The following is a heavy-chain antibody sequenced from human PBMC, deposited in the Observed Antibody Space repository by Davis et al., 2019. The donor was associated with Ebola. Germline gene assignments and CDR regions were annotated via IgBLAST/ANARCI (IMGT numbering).Heavy chain of an antibody. CDR2: ISYDGSNK. J-gene: IGHJ4*02. CDR1: GFTFSSYA. Sequence: GESLKISCAASGFTFSSYAMHWVRQAPGKGLEWVAVISYDGSNKYYADSVKGRFTISRDNSKNTLYLQMGSLRAEDMAVYYCARGLGPAYFDYWGQGTLVTVSS. D-gene: IGHD3-16*01. V-gene: IGHV3-30*04. CDR3: ARGLGPAYFDY.